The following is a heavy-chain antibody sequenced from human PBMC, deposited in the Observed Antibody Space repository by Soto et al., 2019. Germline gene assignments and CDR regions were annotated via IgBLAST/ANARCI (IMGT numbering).Heavy chain of an antibody. CDR3: ARGYYDSRGGYYFDS. D-gene: IGHD3-22*01. CDR1: GFTFSRYW. J-gene: IGHJ4*02. V-gene: IGHV3-74*01. Sequence: GGSLRLSCVASGFTFSRYWMHWVRQAPGKGLVWVSRINSDRSSTNYADSVKGRFTISRDNAKNTLYLQMNSLRAEDTAVYYCARGYYDSRGGYYFDSWGQGNLVTVSS. CDR2: INSDRSST.